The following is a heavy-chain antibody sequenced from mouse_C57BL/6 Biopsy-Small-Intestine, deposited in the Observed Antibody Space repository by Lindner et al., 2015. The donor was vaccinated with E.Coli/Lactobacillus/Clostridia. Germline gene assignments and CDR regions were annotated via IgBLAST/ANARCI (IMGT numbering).Heavy chain of an antibody. CDR2: INPNSGYT. D-gene: IGHD2-1*01. CDR1: GYTFTSYW. J-gene: IGHJ2*01. CDR3: ARRDYGNQCYFDY. V-gene: IGHV1-7*01. Sequence: VQLQESGAELAKPGASVKLSCKASGYTFTSYWMHWVKQRPGQGLEWIGYINPNSGYTKYNQKFKDKATLTADKSPSTAYMQLSSLTYEDSAVYYCARRDYGNQCYFDYWGQGTTLTVSS.